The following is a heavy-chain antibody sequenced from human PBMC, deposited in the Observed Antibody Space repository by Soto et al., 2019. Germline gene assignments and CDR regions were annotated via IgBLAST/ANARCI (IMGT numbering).Heavy chain of an antibody. CDR3: AKEIAVAGDLFYCFGLDV. V-gene: IGHV3-30*18. J-gene: IGHJ6*01. CDR2: ISYEGSSK. D-gene: IGHD6-13*01. CDR1: GFTFRTSG. Sequence: QVQLVESGGGVVQPGRSLRLSCAASGFTFRTSGMHWVRQAPGKGLEWVGFISYEGSSKYYADSVKGRFTIARDNSTHTLYLQISSLRGEGTAVYYSAKEIAVAGDLFYCFGLDVWGQGNTVTVSS.